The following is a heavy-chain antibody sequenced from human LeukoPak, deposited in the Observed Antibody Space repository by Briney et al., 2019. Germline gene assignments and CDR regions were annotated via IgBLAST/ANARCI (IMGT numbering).Heavy chain of an antibody. J-gene: IGHJ3*02. CDR2: IYPGDSDT. CDR1: GYSFTSYW. V-gene: IGHV5-51*01. CDR3: ARLDYDSSASSGAFDM. Sequence: GESLKISCKGSGYSFTSYWIGWVRQMPGKGLEWMGIIYPGDSDTRYSPSFQGQVTISADKSISTAYLQWSSLKASDTAMYYCARLDYDSSASSGAFDMWGQGTMVTVSS. D-gene: IGHD3-22*01.